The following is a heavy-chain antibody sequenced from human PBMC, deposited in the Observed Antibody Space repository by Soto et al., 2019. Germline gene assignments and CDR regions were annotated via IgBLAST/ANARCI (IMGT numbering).Heavy chain of an antibody. V-gene: IGHV1-18*01. J-gene: IGHJ6*04. D-gene: IGHD2-2*01. CDR3: ARDVALGYCSSTSCYRVYYYGMDF. Sequence: AASVKVSFKASCYTFTSYGISWVRQAPGQGLEWMGWTSAYNGNTNYAQKLQGRVTMTTDTSTSTAYMELRSRRSDDTAVYYCARDVALGYCSSTSCYRVYYYGMDFWGKGTTVTVSS. CDR2: TSAYNGNT. CDR1: CYTFTSYG.